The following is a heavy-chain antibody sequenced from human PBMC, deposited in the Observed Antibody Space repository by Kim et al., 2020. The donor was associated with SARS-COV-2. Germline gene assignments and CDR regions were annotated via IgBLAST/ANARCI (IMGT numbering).Heavy chain of an antibody. D-gene: IGHD5-12*01. V-gene: IGHV3-33*01. CDR2: IWYDGSNK. J-gene: IGHJ6*02. Sequence: GGSLRLSCAASGFTFSSYGMHWVRQAPGQGLEWVAVIWYDGSNKYYADSVKGRFTISRDNSKNTLYLQMNSLRAEDTAVYYCARDSGCGYDLCGMDVWGQGTTVTVSS. CDR1: GFTFSSYG. CDR3: ARDSGCGYDLCGMDV.